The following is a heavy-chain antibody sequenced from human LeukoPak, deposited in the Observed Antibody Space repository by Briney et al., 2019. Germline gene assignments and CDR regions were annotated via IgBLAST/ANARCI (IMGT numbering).Heavy chain of an antibody. J-gene: IGHJ4*02. CDR3: ARGLAWSSYFDY. CDR1: GGTFSSYA. V-gene: IGHV1-46*01. Sequence: GASVKVSCKASGGTFSSYAISWVRQAPGQGLEWVGIINPSDGSTSYTLKFQGRVTMTRDTSTSTVYMELSSLRSEDTAVYYCARGLAWSSYFDYWGQGTLVTVSS. CDR2: INPSDGST. D-gene: IGHD3-3*01.